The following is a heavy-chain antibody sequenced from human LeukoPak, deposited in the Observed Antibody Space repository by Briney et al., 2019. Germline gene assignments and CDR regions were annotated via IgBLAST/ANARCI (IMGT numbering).Heavy chain of an antibody. CDR2: IYTSGST. J-gene: IGHJ4*02. D-gene: IGHD3-10*01. Sequence: SETLSLTCTVSGGSINNESYYWSWIRQPAGKGLEWIGRIYTSGSTNYNPSLKSRVTISKDTSKNQFSLKLSSVTAADTAVYYCARDLLGGEDIWGQGTLVTVSS. CDR1: GGSINNESYY. CDR3: ARDLLGGEDI. V-gene: IGHV4-61*02.